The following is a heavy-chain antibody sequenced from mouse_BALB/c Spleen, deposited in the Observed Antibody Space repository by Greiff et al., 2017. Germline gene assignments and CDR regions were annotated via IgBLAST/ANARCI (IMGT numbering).Heavy chain of an antibody. CDR3: ARRGYDKYFDD. D-gene: IGHD2-14*01. V-gene: IGHV1S127*01. Sequence: VQLQQSGPQLVRPGASVKISCKASGYSFTSYWMHWVKQRPGQGLEWIGMIDPSDSETRLNQKFKDKTTLTVDKSSSTAYMQLSSTTSEDSAVYYSARRGYDKYFDDWGAGTPVTVSA. J-gene: IGHJ1*01. CDR2: IDPSDSET. CDR1: GYSFTSYW.